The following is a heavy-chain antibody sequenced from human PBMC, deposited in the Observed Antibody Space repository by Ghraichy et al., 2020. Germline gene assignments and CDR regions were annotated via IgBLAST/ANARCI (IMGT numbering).Heavy chain of an antibody. CDR3: ARGQRNYYDSSGYYLGAFDI. CDR1: GGSISSGGYY. Sequence: SQTLSLTCTVSGGSISSGGYYWSWIRQHPGKGLEWIGYIYYSGSTYYNPSLKSRVTISVDTSKNQFSLKLSSVTAADTAVYYCARGQRNYYDSSGYYLGAFDIWGQGTMVTVSS. CDR2: IYYSGST. D-gene: IGHD3-22*01. J-gene: IGHJ3*02. V-gene: IGHV4-31*02.